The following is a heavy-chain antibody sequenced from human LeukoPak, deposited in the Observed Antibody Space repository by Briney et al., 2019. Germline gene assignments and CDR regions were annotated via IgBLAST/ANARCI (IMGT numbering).Heavy chain of an antibody. D-gene: IGHD2-2*01. CDR3: ARDLGVVPAAPGNFQH. Sequence: GGSLRLSCAASGFTFSSYAMSWVRQSPRKGLEWVSTISSSGGSTYYADSVKGRFTISRDNAKNSLYLQMNSLRAEDTAVYYCARDLGVVPAAPGNFQHWGQGTLVTVSS. V-gene: IGHV3-23*01. CDR1: GFTFSSYA. J-gene: IGHJ1*01. CDR2: ISSSGGST.